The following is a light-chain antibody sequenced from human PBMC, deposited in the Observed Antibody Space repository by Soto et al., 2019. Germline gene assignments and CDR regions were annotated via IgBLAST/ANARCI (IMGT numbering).Light chain of an antibody. CDR2: AAS. CDR3: LQANSFPLT. J-gene: IGKJ4*01. V-gene: IGKV1-12*01. CDR1: QGISSW. Sequence: DIQMTQSPSFVSASVGDRVTITCRASQGISSWLVWYQQTPGQAPSLLIYAASTLRRGVPSRFGGSDSWSDFTLTTTGLQPEDLAPDYCLQANSFPLTVGGGTEVEIK.